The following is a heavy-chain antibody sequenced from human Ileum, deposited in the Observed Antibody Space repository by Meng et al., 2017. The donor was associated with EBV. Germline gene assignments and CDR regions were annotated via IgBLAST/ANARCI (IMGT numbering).Heavy chain of an antibody. V-gene: IGHV4-34*01. CDR1: GGSFGNNY. CDR3: ARAWGYCSGGSCRTG. J-gene: IGHJ4*02. Sequence: QVQLQQWGAGLLKPSETLSLTCAVYGGSFGNNYWSWIRQPPGKGLEWSGEMSQSGSTNYNPSLKSRVTISVDTSKNQFSLKLNAVTAADTAVYYCARAWGYCSGGSCRTGWGQGALGTVAS. D-gene: IGHD2-15*01. CDR2: MSQSGST.